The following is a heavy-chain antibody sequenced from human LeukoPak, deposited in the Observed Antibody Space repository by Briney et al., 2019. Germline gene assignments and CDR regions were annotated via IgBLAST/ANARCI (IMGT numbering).Heavy chain of an antibody. CDR1: GFTFSGSA. J-gene: IGHJ4*02. D-gene: IGHD4-17*01. V-gene: IGHV3-73*01. CDR2: IRSKASSYAT. CDR3: TTTTVTTYLDY. Sequence: PGGSLRLSCAASGFTFSGSAMHWVRQASGKGLEWVGRIRSKASSYATAYAASVKGRFTISRDDSKNTAYLQMNSLKTEDTAVYYCTTTTVTTYLDYWGQGTLVTVSS.